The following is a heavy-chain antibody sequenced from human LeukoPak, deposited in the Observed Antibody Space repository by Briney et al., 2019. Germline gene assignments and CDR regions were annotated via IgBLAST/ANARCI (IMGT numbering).Heavy chain of an antibody. CDR2: TYYRAKWYT. J-gene: IGHJ4*02. D-gene: IGHD5-18*01. V-gene: IGHV6-1*01. CDR3: AREEYTAMVRSFDY. Sequence: SQTLSLTCAISGDSVSSNSAAWNWIRQSPSGGLEWLGRTYYRAKWYTDYAVSVKSRITINPDTSKNQFSLQLNSVTPEDTAVYYCAREEYTAMVRSFDYWGQGTLVTVSS. CDR1: GDSVSSNSAA.